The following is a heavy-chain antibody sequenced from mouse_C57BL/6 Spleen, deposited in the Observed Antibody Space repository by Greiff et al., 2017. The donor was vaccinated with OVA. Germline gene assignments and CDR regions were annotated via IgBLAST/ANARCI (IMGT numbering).Heavy chain of an antibody. D-gene: IGHD1-1*01. J-gene: IGHJ2*01. CDR1: GFSLTSYG. V-gene: IGHV2-2*01. CDR3: ARERGLITTVVGPFDY. Sequence: VNVVESGPGLVQPSQSLSITCTVSGFSLTSYGVHWVRQSPGKGLEWLGVIWSGGSTDYNAAFISRLSISKDNSKSQVFFKMNSLQADDTAIYYCARERGLITTVVGPFDYWGQGTTLTVSS. CDR2: IWSGGST.